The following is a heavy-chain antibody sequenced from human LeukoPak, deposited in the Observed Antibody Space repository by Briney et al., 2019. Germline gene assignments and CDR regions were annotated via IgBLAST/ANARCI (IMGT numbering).Heavy chain of an antibody. Sequence: PGGSLRLSCAASGFTFRTYWMHWVRQAPGKGLEWVSRINPDGISTNYADSVKGRFTISRDNAKNTLYLQLNSLRAEDTAVYYCARAQVGTPTDCWGQGTLVTVSS. CDR3: ARAQVGTPTDC. V-gene: IGHV3-74*01. D-gene: IGHD1-26*01. CDR2: INPDGIST. J-gene: IGHJ4*02. CDR1: GFTFRTYW.